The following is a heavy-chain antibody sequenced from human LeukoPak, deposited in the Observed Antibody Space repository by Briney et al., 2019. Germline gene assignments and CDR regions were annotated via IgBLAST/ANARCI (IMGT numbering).Heavy chain of an antibody. CDR2: ISAYNGNT. CDR1: GYTFTSYG. Sequence: ASVKVPCKASGYTFTSYGFSWVRQAPGQGLEWMGWISAYNGNTKYGQILQGRVTMTTDTSTSTAYMELRSLRSDDTAVYYCARLILWGSGEYYFDYWGQGTLVTVSS. D-gene: IGHD3-16*01. CDR3: ARLILWGSGEYYFDY. J-gene: IGHJ4*02. V-gene: IGHV1-18*01.